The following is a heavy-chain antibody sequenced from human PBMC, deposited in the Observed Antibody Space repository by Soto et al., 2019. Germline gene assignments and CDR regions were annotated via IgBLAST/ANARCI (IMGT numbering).Heavy chain of an antibody. D-gene: IGHD6-13*01. Sequence: EVQLLESGGGLVQPGGSLRLSCAASGFTFSSYAMSWVRQAPGKGLEWVSAISGSGGSTYYADSVKGRFTISRDNSKNTLYLQMNSLRAEDTTVYYCAKGEAAAEAFDPWGQGTLVTVSS. V-gene: IGHV3-23*01. J-gene: IGHJ5*02. CDR2: ISGSGGST. CDR1: GFTFSSYA. CDR3: AKGEAAAEAFDP.